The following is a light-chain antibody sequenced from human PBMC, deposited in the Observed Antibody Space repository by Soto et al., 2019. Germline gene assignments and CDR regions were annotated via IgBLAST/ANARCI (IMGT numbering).Light chain of an antibody. V-gene: IGKV3-20*01. Sequence: EIVLTQSPGTLSLSPGERATLPCRASQSVDSTYLAWYQQKPGQAPRLLIYAASSRAAGIPDRFSGSGSGTDFTLTISRLEPEDFAVYYCQQYDTSPPLYTFGQGTKLEIK. CDR2: AAS. CDR3: QQYDTSPPLYT. J-gene: IGKJ2*01. CDR1: QSVDSTY.